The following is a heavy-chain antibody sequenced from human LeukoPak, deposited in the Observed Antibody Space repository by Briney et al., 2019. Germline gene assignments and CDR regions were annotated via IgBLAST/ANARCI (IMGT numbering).Heavy chain of an antibody. J-gene: IGHJ5*02. CDR1: GGSISSYY. CDR2: IYYSGST. CDR3: ARAQYYDFWSGYLHWFDP. D-gene: IGHD3-3*01. V-gene: IGHV4-59*12. Sequence: SETLSLTCTVSGGSISSYYWSWIRQPPGKGLEWIGYIYYSGSTNYNPSLKSRVTISVDTSKNQFSLKLSSVTAADTAVYYCARAQYYDFWSGYLHWFDPWGQGTLVTVSS.